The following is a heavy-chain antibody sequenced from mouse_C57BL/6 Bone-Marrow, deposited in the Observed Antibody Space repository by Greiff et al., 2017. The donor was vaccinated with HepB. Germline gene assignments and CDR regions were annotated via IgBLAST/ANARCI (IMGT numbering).Heavy chain of an antibody. CDR1: GYTFTSYW. CDR3: AREGTTVVARNWFAY. V-gene: IGHV1-7*01. J-gene: IGHJ3*01. Sequence: QVQLQQSGAELAKPGASVNLSCKASGYTFTSYWMHWVKQRPGQGLEWIGYINPSSGYTKYNQKFKDKATLTADKSSSTAYMQLSSLTYEDSAVYYCAREGTTVVARNWFAYWGQGTLVTVSA. D-gene: IGHD1-1*01. CDR2: INPSSGYT.